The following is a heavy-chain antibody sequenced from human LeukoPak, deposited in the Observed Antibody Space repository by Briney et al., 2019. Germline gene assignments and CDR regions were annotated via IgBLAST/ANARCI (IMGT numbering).Heavy chain of an antibody. CDR2: ISYDGSNK. Sequence: GGSLRLSCTASGFTFSSYGMHWVRQAPGKGLEWVAVISYDGSNKYYADSVKGRFTISRDNSKNTLYVQMNSLRAVDTAVYYCARDPAKFWSGHDYWGQGTLVTVSS. CDR1: GFTFSSYG. V-gene: IGHV3-30*03. CDR3: ARDPAKFWSGHDY. D-gene: IGHD3-3*01. J-gene: IGHJ4*02.